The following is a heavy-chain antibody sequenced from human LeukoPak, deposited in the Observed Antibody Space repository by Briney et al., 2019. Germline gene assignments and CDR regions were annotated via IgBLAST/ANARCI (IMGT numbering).Heavy chain of an antibody. J-gene: IGHJ3*02. Sequence: KPGESLKISCKGSGYSFTSHWIDWVRQMPGKGLEWMGIIYPGDSDTRYSPSFQGQVTISADKSISTAYLQWSSLKASDTAMYYCARHDDGDGYSGFDAFDIWGQGTMVTVSS. D-gene: IGHD5-24*01. CDR1: GYSFTSHW. CDR3: ARHDDGDGYSGFDAFDI. V-gene: IGHV5-51*01. CDR2: IYPGDSDT.